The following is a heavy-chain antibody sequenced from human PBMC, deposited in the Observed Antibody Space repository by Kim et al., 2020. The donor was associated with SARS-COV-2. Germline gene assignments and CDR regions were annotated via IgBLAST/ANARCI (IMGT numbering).Heavy chain of an antibody. D-gene: IGHD2-15*01. CDR2: T. J-gene: IGHJ5*02. CDR3: ATSVDNNWCDP. Sequence: TYKNPSLKSRVTISVDTSKNQFSLRLSAVTAADTAVYFCATSVDNNWCDPWGQGTLVTVSS. V-gene: IGHV4-30-2*04.